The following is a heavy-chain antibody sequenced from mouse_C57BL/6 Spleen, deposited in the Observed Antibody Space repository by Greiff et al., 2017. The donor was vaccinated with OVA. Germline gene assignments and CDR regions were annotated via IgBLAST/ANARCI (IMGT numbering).Heavy chain of an antibody. CDR1: YFAFTASA. CDR3: ARGDYNAMDY. CDR2: FTPYSGAT. J-gene: IGHJ4*01. V-gene: IGHV1-49*01. Sequence: KQSGAELVRPGSSVKLSCKDSYFAFTASAMHWVKQRPGHGLEWIGAFTPYSGATEYSEKFKGKATLTANTSSSTAYMELSSLTSEDSAVYYCARGDYNAMDYWGQGTSVTVSS.